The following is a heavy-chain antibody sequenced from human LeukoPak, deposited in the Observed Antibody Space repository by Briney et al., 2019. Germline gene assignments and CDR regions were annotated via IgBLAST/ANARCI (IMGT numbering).Heavy chain of an antibody. CDR1: GFTFSSYS. J-gene: IGHJ4*02. Sequence: AGGSLRLSCAASGFTFSSYSMNWVRQAPGKGLEWVSYISSSSSTIYYADSVKGRFTISRDNAKNSLNLQMNSLRTEDTAVYYCASGNNDWSLGGQGTLVTVSS. CDR3: ASGNNDWSL. V-gene: IGHV3-48*01. D-gene: IGHD3-9*01. CDR2: ISSSSSTI.